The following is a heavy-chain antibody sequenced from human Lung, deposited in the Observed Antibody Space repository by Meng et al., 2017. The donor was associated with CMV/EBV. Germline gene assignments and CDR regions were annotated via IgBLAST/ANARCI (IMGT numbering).Heavy chain of an antibody. CDR1: GGSIGSSNW. D-gene: IGHD6-19*01. CDR3: ARVGQWLPIDY. V-gene: IGHV4-4*02. CDR2: IYHSGST. Sequence: QRKDPGRGLGRPSGTLSLTCAVSGGSIGSSNWPRSVRRPPGKGLEWMGEIYHSGSTIYNPSLKSRVTISVDKSKNQFSLNLSSVTAADTAVYYCARVGQWLPIDYWGQGALVTVSS. J-gene: IGHJ4*02.